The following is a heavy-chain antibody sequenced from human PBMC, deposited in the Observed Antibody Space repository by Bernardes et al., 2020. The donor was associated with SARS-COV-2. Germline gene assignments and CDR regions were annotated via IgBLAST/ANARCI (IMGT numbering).Heavy chain of an antibody. V-gene: IGHV4-34*01. CDR1: GGSFSGYY. CDR3: ARGQTYYDFWSGYYTGQYYFDY. J-gene: IGHJ4*02. D-gene: IGHD3-3*01. CDR2: INHSGST. Sequence: SETLSLTCAVYGGSFSGYYWSWIRQPPGKGLEWIGEINHSGSTNYNPSLKSRVTISVDTSKNQFSLKLSSVTAADTAVYYCARGQTYYDFWSGYYTGQYYFDYWGQGTLVTVSS.